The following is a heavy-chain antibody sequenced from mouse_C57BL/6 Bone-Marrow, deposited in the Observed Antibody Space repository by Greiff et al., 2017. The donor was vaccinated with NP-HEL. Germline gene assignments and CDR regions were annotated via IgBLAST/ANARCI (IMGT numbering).Heavy chain of an antibody. CDR2: IYPGSGST. V-gene: IGHV1-55*01. J-gene: IGHJ1*03. CDR3: ARSYDGYYVLCWYFDV. D-gene: IGHD2-3*01. Sequence: QVQLQQPGAELVKPGASVKMSCKASGYTFTSYWITWVKQRPGQGLEWIGDIYPGSGSTNYNEKFKSKATLTVDTSSSTAYMQLSSLTSEDSAVYYCARSYDGYYVLCWYFDVWGKGTTVTVSS. CDR1: GYTFTSYW.